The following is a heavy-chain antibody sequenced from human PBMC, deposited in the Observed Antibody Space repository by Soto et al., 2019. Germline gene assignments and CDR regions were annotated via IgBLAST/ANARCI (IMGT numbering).Heavy chain of an antibody. J-gene: IGHJ4*02. CDR3: ARATQQLADFDY. Sequence: PSETLSLTCTVSGGSISSGDYYWSWIRQPPGKGLEWIGYIYYSGSTYYNPSLKSRVTISVDTSKNQFSLKLSSVTAADTAVYYCARATQQLADFDYWGQGTLVTV. CDR1: GGSISSGDYY. D-gene: IGHD6-13*01. V-gene: IGHV4-30-4*01. CDR2: IYYSGST.